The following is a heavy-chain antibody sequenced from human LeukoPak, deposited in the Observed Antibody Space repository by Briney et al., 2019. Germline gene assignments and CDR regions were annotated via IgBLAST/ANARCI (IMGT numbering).Heavy chain of an antibody. V-gene: IGHV4-59*01. Sequence: SETLSLTCIVSGGSISSYYWSWIRQPPGKGLEWIGYIYHSGSTNYKPSLKSRVTISVDTSKNQFSLKLRSVTAADTAVYYCARISSSNWYNERGAFDVWGQGTMVTVSS. CDR2: IYHSGST. CDR1: GGSISSYY. J-gene: IGHJ3*01. D-gene: IGHD6-13*01. CDR3: ARISSSNWYNERGAFDV.